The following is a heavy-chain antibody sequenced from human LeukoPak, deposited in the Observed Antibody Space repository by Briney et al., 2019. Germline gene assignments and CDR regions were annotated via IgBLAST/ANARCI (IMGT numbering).Heavy chain of an antibody. CDR1: GGSISSGGYS. Sequence: PSETLSLTCAVSGGSISSGGYSWSWIRQPPGKGLEWIGEINHSGSTNYNPSLKSRVTISVDTSKNQFSLKLSSVTAADTAVYYCARVVLHRHRSQNWFDPWGQGTLVTVSS. CDR2: INHSGST. J-gene: IGHJ5*02. V-gene: IGHV4-34*01. D-gene: IGHD2-2*02. CDR3: ARVVLHRHRSQNWFDP.